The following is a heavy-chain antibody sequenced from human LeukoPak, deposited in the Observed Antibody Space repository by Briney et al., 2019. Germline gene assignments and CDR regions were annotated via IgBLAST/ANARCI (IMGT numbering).Heavy chain of an antibody. CDR2: ISSDGNNK. D-gene: IGHD3-22*01. CDR3: AGSGPEYYYDSSGPPSFDY. Sequence: GRSLRLSCAASGFTFSSYAMHWVRQAPGKGLEWVAVISSDGNNKYYADSVKGRLTISRANSKNTLYLQMNSLRAEDTAVYYCAGSGPEYYYDSSGPPSFDYWGQGTLVTVSS. V-gene: IGHV3-30-3*01. J-gene: IGHJ4*02. CDR1: GFTFSSYA.